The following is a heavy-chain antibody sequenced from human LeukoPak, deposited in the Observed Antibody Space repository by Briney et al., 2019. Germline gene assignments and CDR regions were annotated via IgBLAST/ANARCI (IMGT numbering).Heavy chain of an antibody. J-gene: IGHJ6*02. CDR2: ISSSGGGETI. Sequence: GGSLRLSCAASGFAFSTYELNWVRQAPGKGLEWVSYISSSGGGETIYYADSVKGRFAISRDNARNSLYLKMNSLRAEDTAVYYCARVGYHYGMDVWGQGTTVTVSS. CDR1: GFAFSTYE. V-gene: IGHV3-48*03. CDR3: ARVGYHYGMDV.